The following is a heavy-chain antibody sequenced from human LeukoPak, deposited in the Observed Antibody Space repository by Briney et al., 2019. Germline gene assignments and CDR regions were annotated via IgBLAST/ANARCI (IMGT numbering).Heavy chain of an antibody. CDR2: IYYSGST. D-gene: IGHD6-13*01. CDR3: ATDDSSGWYNWFDP. V-gene: IGHV4-59*01. J-gene: IGHJ5*02. Sequence: PSETLSLTCTVSGGSISSYYWSWIRQPPGKGLEWIGYIYYSGSTNYNPSLKSRVTISVDTSKNQFSLKLSSVTAADTAVYYCATDDSSGWYNWFDPWGQGTLVTVSS. CDR1: GGSISSYY.